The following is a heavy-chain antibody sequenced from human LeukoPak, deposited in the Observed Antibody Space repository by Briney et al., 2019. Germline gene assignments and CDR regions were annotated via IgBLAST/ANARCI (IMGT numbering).Heavy chain of an antibody. CDR2: INPNSGGT. Sequence: ASVKVSCKASGYTFTGYYMHWVRQAPGQGLGWMGWINPNSGGTNYAQKFQGRVTMTRDTSISTAYMELSRLRSDDTAVYYCAREWGYCSSTSCLDPGDYWGQGTLVTVSS. D-gene: IGHD2-2*01. CDR1: GYTFTGYY. V-gene: IGHV1-2*02. CDR3: AREWGYCSSTSCLDPGDY. J-gene: IGHJ4*02.